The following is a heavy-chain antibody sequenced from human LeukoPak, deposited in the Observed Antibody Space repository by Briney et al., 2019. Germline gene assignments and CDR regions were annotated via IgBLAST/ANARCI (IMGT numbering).Heavy chain of an antibody. V-gene: IGHV1-18*01. CDR1: GYTFTSYG. J-gene: IGHJ4*02. D-gene: IGHD6-19*01. CDR2: ISAYNGNT. Sequence: ASVKVSCKASGYTFTSYGISWVRQAPGQGLEWMGWISAYNGNTNYAQKLQGRVTMTTDTSTSTAYMELRSLRSDDTAVYCCARDLGQDSSGWYTAGSFDYWGQGTLVTVSS. CDR3: ARDLGQDSSGWYTAGSFDY.